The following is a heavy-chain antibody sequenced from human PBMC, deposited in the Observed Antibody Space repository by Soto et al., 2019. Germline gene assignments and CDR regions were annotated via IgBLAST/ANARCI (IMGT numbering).Heavy chain of an antibody. CDR3: ARTDNVGYYPV. Sequence: ETLSLTCTVSGGSIGSGYHWAWIRQAPGMRLEWVASIFHTGTTYYNPSLTSRVTTSVDTSKNQFSLKLTSVTAADSAVYYCARTDNVGYYPVCGQGTLVTVSS. D-gene: IGHD3-3*01. CDR2: IFHTGTT. CDR1: GGSIGSGYH. V-gene: IGHV4-38-2*02. J-gene: IGHJ4*02.